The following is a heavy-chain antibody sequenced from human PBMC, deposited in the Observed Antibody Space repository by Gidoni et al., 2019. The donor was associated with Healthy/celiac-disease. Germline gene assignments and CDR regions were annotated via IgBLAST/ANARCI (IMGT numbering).Heavy chain of an antibody. Sequence: LQESGPGLVKPSQTLSRPFTFPGGSTSSGGFHWRWIRQHPGKGLEWIGYIYYSGSTYYNPSLKSRVTISVDTSKNQFSLKLSSVTAADTAVYYCARDRGYCTNGVCSNDAFDIWGQGTMVTVSS. CDR2: IYYSGST. CDR1: GGSTSSGGFH. CDR3: ARDRGYCTNGVCSNDAFDI. D-gene: IGHD2-8*01. J-gene: IGHJ3*02. V-gene: IGHV4-31*03.